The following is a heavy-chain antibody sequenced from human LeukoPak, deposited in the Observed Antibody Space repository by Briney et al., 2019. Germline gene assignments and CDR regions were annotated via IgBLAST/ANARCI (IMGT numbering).Heavy chain of an antibody. Sequence: EASVKVSCEASGYTFTSYDINWVRQATGQGLEWMGWMNPNSGNTGYAQKFQGRVTMTRNTSISTAYMELSSLRSEDTAVYYCARAGSTPSYDFWSGYYLEYYFDYWGQGTLVTVSS. CDR1: GYTFTSYD. V-gene: IGHV1-8*01. D-gene: IGHD3-3*01. J-gene: IGHJ4*02. CDR3: ARAGSTPSYDFWSGYYLEYYFDY. CDR2: MNPNSGNT.